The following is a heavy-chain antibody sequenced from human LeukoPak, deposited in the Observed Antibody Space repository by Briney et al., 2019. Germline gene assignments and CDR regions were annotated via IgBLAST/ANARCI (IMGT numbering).Heavy chain of an antibody. V-gene: IGHV4-38-2*02. D-gene: IGHD3-22*01. CDR3: ARVSYYYDSSGYPTPEYFQH. CDR1: GYSISSGYY. Sequence: ASETLSLTCTVSGYSISSGYYWGWIRQPPGKGLEWIGSIYHSGSTYYNPSLKSRVTISVDTSKNQFSLKLSSVTAADTAVYYCARVSYYYDSSGYPTPEYFQHWAREPWSPSPQ. CDR2: IYHSGST. J-gene: IGHJ1*01.